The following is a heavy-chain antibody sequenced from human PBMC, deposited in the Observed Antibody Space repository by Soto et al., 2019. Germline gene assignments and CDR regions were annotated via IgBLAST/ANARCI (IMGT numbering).Heavy chain of an antibody. CDR1: GHTFTSYG. V-gene: IGHV1-18*01. J-gene: IGHJ6*02. Sequence: QVQLVQSGAEVKKPGASVKVSCKASGHTFTSYGISWVRQAPGQGLEWMGWISAYNGNTNYAQKLQGRVTMTTDTTTRTAYMELRSLRSDDTAVYYCARYLDPNWGYSYYYGMDVWGQGTTVTVSS. CDR2: ISAYNGNT. D-gene: IGHD7-27*01. CDR3: ARYLDPNWGYSYYYGMDV.